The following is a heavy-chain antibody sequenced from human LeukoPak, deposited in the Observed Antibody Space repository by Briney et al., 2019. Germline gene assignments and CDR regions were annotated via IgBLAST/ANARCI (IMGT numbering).Heavy chain of an antibody. D-gene: IGHD2-15*01. CDR3: ARAPLDCSGGSCYYWYFDL. J-gene: IGHJ2*01. CDR1: GGSISSGDYY. V-gene: IGHV4-30-4*08. CDR2: IYYSGST. Sequence: TSETLSLTCTVSGGSISSGDYYWSWIRQPPGRGPEWIGYIYYSGSTYYNPSLKSRVTISVDTSKNQFSLKLSSVTAADTAIYYCARAPLDCSGGSCYYWYFDLWGRGTLVTVSS.